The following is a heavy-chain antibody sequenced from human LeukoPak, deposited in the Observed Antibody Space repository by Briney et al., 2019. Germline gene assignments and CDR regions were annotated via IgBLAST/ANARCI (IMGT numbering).Heavy chain of an antibody. J-gene: IGHJ4*02. D-gene: IGHD3-10*01. V-gene: IGHV3-48*01. CDR3: AREGYYGSGSQGSFDY. Sequence: PGGSLRLSCAASGFTFSSYSTNWVRQAPGKGLEWVSYISSSSSTIYYADSVKGRFTISRDNAKNSLYLQMNSLRAEDTAVYYCAREGYYGSGSQGSFDYWGQGTLVTVSS. CDR2: ISSSSSTI. CDR1: GFTFSSYS.